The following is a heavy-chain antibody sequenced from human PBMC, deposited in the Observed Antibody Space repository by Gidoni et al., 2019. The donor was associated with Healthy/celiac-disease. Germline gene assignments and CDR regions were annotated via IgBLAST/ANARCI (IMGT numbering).Heavy chain of an antibody. J-gene: IGHJ4*02. Sequence: QVQLQQWGAGLLKPSETLSLTCAVYGGSFSGYYWSWIRQPPGKGLEWIGEINHRGSTNYNPSLKSRVTISVDTSKNQFSLKLSSVTAADTAVYYCARGADYDSSGHDYWGQGTLVTVSS. CDR1: GGSFSGYY. CDR3: ARGADYDSSGHDY. CDR2: INHRGST. D-gene: IGHD3-22*01. V-gene: IGHV4-34*01.